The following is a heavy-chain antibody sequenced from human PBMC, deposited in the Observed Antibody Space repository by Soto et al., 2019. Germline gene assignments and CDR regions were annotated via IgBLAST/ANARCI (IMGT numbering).Heavy chain of an antibody. CDR2: IYYSGST. Sequence: QLQLQESGPGLVKPSETLSLTCTVSGGSISSSSYYWGWIRQPPGKGLEWIGSIYYSGSTYYNPSLKSRVTIHVDTAESPCSMKLSSVTAADTAVYYCARLARSRRRYSSHGYFDYWGQGTLVTVSS. CDR3: ARLARSRRRYSSHGYFDY. J-gene: IGHJ4*02. D-gene: IGHD6-13*01. V-gene: IGHV4-39*01. CDR1: GGSISSSSYY.